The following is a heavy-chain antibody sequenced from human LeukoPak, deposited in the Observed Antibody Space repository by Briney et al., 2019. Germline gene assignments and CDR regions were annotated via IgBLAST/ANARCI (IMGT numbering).Heavy chain of an antibody. Sequence: SETLSLTCAVYGGSFSGYYWSWIRQPPGKGLEWIGEINHSGSTSYNPSLKSRVTISVDTSKNQFSLKLSSVTAADTAVYYCARRVYPRPRLFDPWGQGTLVTVPS. V-gene: IGHV4-34*01. D-gene: IGHD5/OR15-5a*01. CDR1: GGSFSGYY. J-gene: IGHJ5*02. CDR2: INHSGST. CDR3: ARRVYPRPRLFDP.